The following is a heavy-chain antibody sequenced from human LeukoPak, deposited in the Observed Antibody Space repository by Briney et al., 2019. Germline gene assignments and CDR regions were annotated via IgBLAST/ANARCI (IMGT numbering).Heavy chain of an antibody. CDR3: ARRSGRSFDI. V-gene: IGHV4-34*01. CDR2: INHSGST. D-gene: IGHD1-26*01. J-gene: IGHJ3*02. CDR1: GVSFSGYY. Sequence: PSETLSLTCAGYGVSFSGYYWSWIRQPPGKGLEWIGEINHSGSTNYNPSLKSRVTISVDTSKNQFSLKLSSLTAADTAVYYCARRSGRSFDIWGQGTMVTVSS.